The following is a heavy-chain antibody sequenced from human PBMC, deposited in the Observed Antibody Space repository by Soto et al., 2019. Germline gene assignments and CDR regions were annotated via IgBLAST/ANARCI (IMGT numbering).Heavy chain of an antibody. D-gene: IGHD3-10*01. CDR3: AKYGGGHDYGSYYYYIDV. CDR2: ISGSGVTT. J-gene: IGHJ6*03. CDR1: GFTFSRCA. V-gene: IGHV3-23*01. Sequence: PGGSLRLSCAASGFTFSRCAMSWVRQAPGKGLEWVSGISGSGVTTYYADSVKGRFSISRDNSKNTLHLHMNSLRADDTAVYYCAKYGGGHDYGSYYYYIDVWGKGTTVTVSS.